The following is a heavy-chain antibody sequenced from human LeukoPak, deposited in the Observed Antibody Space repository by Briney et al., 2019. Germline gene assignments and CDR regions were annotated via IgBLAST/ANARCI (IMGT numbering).Heavy chain of an antibody. J-gene: IGHJ6*03. D-gene: IGHD2/OR15-2a*01. CDR1: GYTFTNYD. CDR3: ARGRGEYFYYYMDV. CDR2: MNPNSGKR. V-gene: IGHV1-8*03. Sequence: ASAKVSCKPSGYTFTNYDINWVRQATGQGLEWMGWMNPNSGKRGYAQKFQGRVTITRNTSISTVYMELSSLRSEDTAVYYCARGRGEYFYYYMDVWGKGTTVTVSS.